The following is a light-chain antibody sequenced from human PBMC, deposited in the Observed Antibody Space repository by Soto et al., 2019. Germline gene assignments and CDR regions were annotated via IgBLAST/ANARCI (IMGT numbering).Light chain of an antibody. CDR2: DVN. V-gene: IGLV2-14*03. CDR3: SSYTSSSTHV. CDR1: SSDIGSFTF. Sequence: QSALTQPASVSGSPGQSITISRTGTSSDIGSFTFVSWYQQHPGKVPKLMIFDVNRRPSGVSDRFSGSKSGNTASLTISGLQAEDEGDYYFSSYTSSSTHVFGSGTKVTVL. J-gene: IGLJ1*01.